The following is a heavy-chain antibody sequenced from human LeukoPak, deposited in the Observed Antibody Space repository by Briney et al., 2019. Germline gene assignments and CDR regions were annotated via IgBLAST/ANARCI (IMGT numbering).Heavy chain of an antibody. CDR2: IYYSGST. D-gene: IGHD2-21*02. Sequence: SETLSLTCTVSGGSISSGGYYWSWIRQHPGKGLEWIGYIYYSGSTYYNPSLKSRVTISVDTSKNQSSLKLSSVTAADTAVYYCAREVVTADNWFDPWGQGTLVTVSS. CDR1: GGSISSGGYY. J-gene: IGHJ5*02. CDR3: AREVVTADNWFDP. V-gene: IGHV4-31*03.